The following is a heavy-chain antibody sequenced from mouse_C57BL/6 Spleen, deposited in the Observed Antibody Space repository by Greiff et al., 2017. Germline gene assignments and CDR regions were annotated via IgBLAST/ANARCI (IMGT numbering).Heavy chain of an antibody. V-gene: IGHV5-15*01. D-gene: IGHD2-1*01. CDR3: AREEGYGNPWFAY. J-gene: IGHJ3*01. CDR2: ISNLAYSI. Sequence: EVHLVESGGGLVQPGGSLILPCAASGFTFSDYGMAWVRQAPRKGSEVVAFISNLAYSIYYADTVTGRFTISRENAKNTLYLEMSSLRSEDTAMYYCAREEGYGNPWFAYWGQGTLVTVSA. CDR1: GFTFSDYG.